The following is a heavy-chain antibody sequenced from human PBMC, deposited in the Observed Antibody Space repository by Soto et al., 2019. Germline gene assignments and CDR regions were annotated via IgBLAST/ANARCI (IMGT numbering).Heavy chain of an antibody. V-gene: IGHV1-8*01. CDR3: ARGHSCSGGSCYGVFDY. CDR2: MNPNSGNT. J-gene: IGHJ4*02. CDR1: GYTFTSYD. Sequence: QVQLVQSGAEVKKPGASVKVSCKASGYTFTSYDINWVRQATGQGLEWMGWMNPNSGNTGYAQKFQGRVTMTRSTSISTAYMELSSLRSEDTAVYYCARGHSCSGGSCYGVFDYWGQGTLVTVSS. D-gene: IGHD2-15*01.